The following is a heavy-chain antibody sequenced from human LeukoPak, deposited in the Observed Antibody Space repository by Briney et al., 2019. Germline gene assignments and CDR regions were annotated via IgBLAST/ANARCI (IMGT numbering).Heavy chain of an antibody. D-gene: IGHD3-16*01. V-gene: IGHV1-46*01. CDR1: GYTFTSYY. Sequence: ASVKVSCKASGYTFTSYYMHWVRQAPGQGLEWMAIINPSGGSTSYAQKFQGRVTMTRDTSTSTVYMELSSLRSEDTAVYYCASPGEKDYYFDYWGQGTLVTVSS. CDR2: INPSGGST. CDR3: ASPGEKDYYFDY. J-gene: IGHJ4*02.